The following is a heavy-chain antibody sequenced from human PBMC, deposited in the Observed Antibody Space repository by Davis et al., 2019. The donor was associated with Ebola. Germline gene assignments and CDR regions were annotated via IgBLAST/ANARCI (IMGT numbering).Heavy chain of an antibody. V-gene: IGHV4-59*08. D-gene: IGHD3-22*01. CDR3: ARLRRYYYDSSGYYLSYYFDY. CDR1: GGSIGSYY. CDR2: IYYSGST. Sequence: SETLSLTCTVSGGSIGSYYWSWIRQPPGKGLEWIGYIYYSGSTNYNPSLKSRVTMSVDKSQSQFSLNLSSVTAADTAVYYCARLRRYYYDSSGYYLSYYFDYWGQGTLVTVSS. J-gene: IGHJ4*02.